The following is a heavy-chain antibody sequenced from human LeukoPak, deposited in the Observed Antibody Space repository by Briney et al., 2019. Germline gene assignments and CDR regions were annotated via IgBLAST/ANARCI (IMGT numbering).Heavy chain of an antibody. D-gene: IGHD3-10*01. CDR2: IYHSGST. V-gene: IGHV4-30-2*01. CDR3: ARRLYGSGSHSFDD. J-gene: IGHJ4*02. CDR1: GGSISSGGYY. Sequence: PSETLSLTCTVSGGSISSGGYYWSWIRQPPGKGLEWIGYIYHSGSTYYNPSLKSRVTISVDRSKNQFSLKLSSVTAADTAVYYCARRLYGSGSHSFDDWGQGALVTVSS.